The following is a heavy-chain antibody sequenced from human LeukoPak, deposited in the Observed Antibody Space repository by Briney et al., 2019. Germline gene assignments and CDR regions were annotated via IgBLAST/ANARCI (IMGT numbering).Heavy chain of an antibody. CDR1: GGTFSSYA. CDR3: ARGLGLPSTFYYYMDV. J-gene: IGHJ6*03. Sequence: GSSVKVSCKASGGTFSSYAISWVRQAPGQGLEWMGGIIPIFGTANFAQNFQGRVTITTDESTSTAYMELSSLRSEDTAVYYCARGLGLPSTFYYYMDVWGKGTTVTVSS. V-gene: IGHV1-69*05. CDR2: IIPIFGTA. D-gene: IGHD5-12*01.